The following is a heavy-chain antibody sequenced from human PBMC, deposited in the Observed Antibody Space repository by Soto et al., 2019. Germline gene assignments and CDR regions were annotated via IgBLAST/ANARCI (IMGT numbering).Heavy chain of an antibody. J-gene: IGHJ4*02. CDR2: INLRGGTT. CDR1: GYNFNQYY. Sequence: QVQLVQSGAEVRKPGASVRLSCETSGYNFNQYYIHWVRQAPGQGLEWMGIINLRGGTTEYAHKFRGRVTVTGDTSTSTAYMQLSSLRPDDTGVYFCARGPDDSDVPRWDYWGQGTLVTVSS. D-gene: IGHD4-17*01. CDR3: ARGPDDSDVPRWDY. V-gene: IGHV1-46*02.